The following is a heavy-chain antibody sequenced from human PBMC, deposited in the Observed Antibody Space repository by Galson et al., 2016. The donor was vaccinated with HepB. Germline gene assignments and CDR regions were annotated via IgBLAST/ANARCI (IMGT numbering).Heavy chain of an antibody. CDR1: GLSFSTSE. CDR3: AIEGLMGGILYYFDT. V-gene: IGHV3-48*03. CDR2: ITSSGGTT. D-gene: IGHD3-10*01. J-gene: IGHJ4*02. Sequence: SLRLSCAASGLSFSTSEMSWVRQAPGKGLEWVSSITSSGGTTYYADSVKGRFTISRDNGENSLYLHMNDLRAEDTGIYYCAIEGLMGGILYYFDTWGQGALVTVSS.